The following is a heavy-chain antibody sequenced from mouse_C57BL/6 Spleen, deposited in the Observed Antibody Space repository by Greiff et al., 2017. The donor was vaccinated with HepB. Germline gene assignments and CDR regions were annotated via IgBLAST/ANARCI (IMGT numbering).Heavy chain of an antibody. CDR3: ARSGGYYWYFDV. D-gene: IGHD2-2*01. J-gene: IGHJ1*03. Sequence: EVKVVESGGGLVQPGGSLSLSCAASGFTFTDYYLSWVRQPPGKALEWLGFIRNKANGYTTEYSASVKGRFTISRDNSQSILYLQMNAVGAEDSATYCCARSGGYYWYFDVWGTGTTVTVSS. CDR1: GFTFTDYY. V-gene: IGHV7-3*01. CDR2: IRNKANGYTT.